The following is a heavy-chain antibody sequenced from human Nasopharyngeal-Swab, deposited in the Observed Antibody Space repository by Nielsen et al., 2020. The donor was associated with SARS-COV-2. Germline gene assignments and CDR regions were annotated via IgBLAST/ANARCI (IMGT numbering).Heavy chain of an antibody. J-gene: IGHJ4*02. CDR2: INPDGNTI. D-gene: IGHD2/OR15-2a*01. CDR3: TRDTFGPTDS. Sequence: GESLKISCAASGFTFSSYAMSWVRQAPGKGLSLVSRINPDGNTINYADSVKGRFTISRDTAKNTLYLQMSSLRVEDTAVYYCTRDTFGPTDSWGQGTLVTVSS. CDR1: GFTFSSYA. V-gene: IGHV3-74*01.